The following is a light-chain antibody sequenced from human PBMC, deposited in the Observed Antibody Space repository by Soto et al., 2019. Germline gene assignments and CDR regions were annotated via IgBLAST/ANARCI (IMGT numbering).Light chain of an antibody. Sequence: EIVMTQSPATLSVSPGASATLSCRASHRVSTYLAWYQQKPGQAPRLLIYDVSTRDTGTPDRFSGSGSGTEFTLTISSLHFADIALYYCQQYNNSPLTFGGATKVES. J-gene: IGKJ4*01. CDR1: HRVSTY. CDR2: DVS. CDR3: QQYNNSPLT. V-gene: IGKV3-15*01.